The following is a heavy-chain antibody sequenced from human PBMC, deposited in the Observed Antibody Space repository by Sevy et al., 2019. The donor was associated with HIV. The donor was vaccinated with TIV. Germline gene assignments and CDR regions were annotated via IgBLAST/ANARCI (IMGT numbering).Heavy chain of an antibody. Sequence: SETLSLTCSVSGGSINSADYYWSWIRQPPGKALEWIGYIYYSGTTYYNPSLEGRVSISMDTSKAQFSLSLRSVTTADTAMYFCARDHRGPLEDWGQRTLVTVSS. J-gene: IGHJ4*02. D-gene: IGHD3-10*01. CDR2: IYYSGTT. CDR1: GGSINSADYY. CDR3: ARDHRGPLED. V-gene: IGHV4-30-4*01.